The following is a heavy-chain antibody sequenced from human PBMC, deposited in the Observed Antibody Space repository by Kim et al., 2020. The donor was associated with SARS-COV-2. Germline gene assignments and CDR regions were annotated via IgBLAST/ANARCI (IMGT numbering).Heavy chain of an antibody. V-gene: IGHV1-2*02. J-gene: IGHJ4*02. Sequence: ASVKVSCKASGYTFIGYYMHWVRQAPGQGLEWMGWINSKSGGATYAQKFQGRITMTRDTSISAVYMELSSLKSDDTAVYYCARTAAAMTAPDFWGQGTLVTVSS. CDR1: GYTFIGYY. D-gene: IGHD2-2*01. CDR3: ARTAAAMTAPDF. CDR2: INSKSGGA.